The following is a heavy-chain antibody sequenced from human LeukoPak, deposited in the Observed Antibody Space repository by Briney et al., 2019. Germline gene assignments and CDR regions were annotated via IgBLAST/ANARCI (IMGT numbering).Heavy chain of an antibody. J-gene: IGHJ4*02. CDR1: GYSISSGYY. Sequence: SETLSLTCAASGYSISSGYYWGWIRPPPGKGLEWIGTIYRSGSTYYNNPSLKSRVTISVDTSKNQFSLKLSSVTAADTAVYYCARGATTAFHFDYWGQGTLVTVSS. V-gene: IGHV4-38-2*01. CDR2: IYRSGST. CDR3: ARGATTAFHFDY. D-gene: IGHD1-26*01.